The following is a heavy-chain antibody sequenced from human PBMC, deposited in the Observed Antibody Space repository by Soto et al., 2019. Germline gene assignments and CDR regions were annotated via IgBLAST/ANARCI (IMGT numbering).Heavy chain of an antibody. V-gene: IGHV3-9*01. Sequence: EVHLVESGGGLVQPGRSLRLSCAASGFTFDDYAMHWVRQVPGKGLEWVSSISWNSGNIVYADSVKGRFTISRDSANXXXXXXXXXXXXXXXXXXXXXKGAVTSIFAYFDYWGQGTLVTVSS. D-gene: IGHD3-3*01. CDR3: XKGAVTSIFAYFDY. J-gene: IGHJ4*02. CDR1: GFTFDDYA. CDR2: ISWNSGNI.